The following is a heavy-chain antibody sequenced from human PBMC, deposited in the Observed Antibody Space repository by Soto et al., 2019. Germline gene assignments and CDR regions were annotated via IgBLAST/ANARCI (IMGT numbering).Heavy chain of an antibody. J-gene: IGHJ4*02. D-gene: IGHD5-18*01. CDR2: IYYSGST. Sequence: QLQLQESGPGLVKPSETLSLTCTVSGGSISSSSYYWGWIRQPPGKGLEWIGSIYYSGSTYYNPSLKSRVTISVDTSKNQFALKLSSVTAADTAVYYCARLSGGIHGPYYFDYLGQGTLVTVSS. V-gene: IGHV4-39*01. CDR3: ARLSGGIHGPYYFDY. CDR1: GGSISSSSYY.